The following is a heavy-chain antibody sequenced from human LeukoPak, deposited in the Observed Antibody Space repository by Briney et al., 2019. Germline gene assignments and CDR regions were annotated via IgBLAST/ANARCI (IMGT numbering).Heavy chain of an antibody. V-gene: IGHV4-38-2*02. D-gene: IGHD3-10*01. J-gene: IGHJ4*02. CDR1: GYSISNGYY. CDR3: VRVTYPGLLWFED. Sequence: PSETLSLTCTVSGYSISNGYYWAWIRQPPGKGLDWIGSIYHSGSTYYDPSLKSRVTISVDTSRNQFSLKLISVTAADTAMYFCVRVTYPGLLWFEDWGQGTLVTVSS. CDR2: IYHSGST.